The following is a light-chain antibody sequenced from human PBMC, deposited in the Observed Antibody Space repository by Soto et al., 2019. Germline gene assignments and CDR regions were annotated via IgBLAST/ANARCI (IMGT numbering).Light chain of an antibody. CDR2: GAS. CDR3: QQSYSPPRT. V-gene: IGKV1-39*01. Sequence: DIQMTQSPSSLSASVGDRVTITCRACQSISNILNWYQQKPGKAPKLLIYGASSLQSGVPSRFSGSGSGTEFTLTMSRVQPEDFATYHCQQSYSPPRTFGQGTNVEMK. CDR1: QSISNI. J-gene: IGKJ1*01.